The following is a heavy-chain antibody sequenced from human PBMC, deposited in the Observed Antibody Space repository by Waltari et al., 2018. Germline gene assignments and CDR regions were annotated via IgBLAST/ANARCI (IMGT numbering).Heavy chain of an antibody. V-gene: IGHV4-34*01. CDR3: ARGRMDIVVVVAASFDY. D-gene: IGHD2-15*01. CDR1: GGSFSGYY. J-gene: IGHJ4*02. Sequence: QVQLQQWGAGLLKPSETLSLTCAVYGGSFSGYYWSWIRQPPGKGLEWIWEIKHSGSTNYNPSLKSRVTISVGTSKNLFSLKLSTVTAADTAVYYCARGRMDIVVVVAASFDYWGQGTLVTVSS. CDR2: IKHSGST.